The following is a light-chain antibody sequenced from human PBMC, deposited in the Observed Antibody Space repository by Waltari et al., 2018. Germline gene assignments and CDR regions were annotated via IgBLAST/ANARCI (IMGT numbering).Light chain of an antibody. J-gene: IGKJ1*01. CDR2: AAS. Sequence: DIQMTHPPSSLSASVGDTVTITCRPSQSIDKFLNWYQKKPGKAPDLLIYAASTLQTGVPSRFSGSGSGTDFTLTITSLHPEDFATYYCQPTYTSLAWTFGQGTKVEIK. V-gene: IGKV1-39*01. CDR1: QSIDKF. CDR3: QPTYTSLAWT.